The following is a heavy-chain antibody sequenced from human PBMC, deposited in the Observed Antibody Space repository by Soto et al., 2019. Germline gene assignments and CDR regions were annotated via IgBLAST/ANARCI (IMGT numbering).Heavy chain of an antibody. J-gene: IGHJ5*02. CDR1: GAALNSGNYY. Sequence: TLSLTCSVSGAALNSGNYYWSWIRQVPGKGLEWIGHIYVTGAVDYNPSLRDRITILQDTSERQFSLNLRLVTAADTAVYYCARLRIATNNYKWFDPWGQGTLVTVS. V-gene: IGHV4-31*03. CDR3: ARLRIATNNYKWFDP. D-gene: IGHD2-21*01. CDR2: IYVTGAV.